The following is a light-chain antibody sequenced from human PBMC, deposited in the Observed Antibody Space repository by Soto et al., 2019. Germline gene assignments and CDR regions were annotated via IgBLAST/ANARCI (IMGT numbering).Light chain of an antibody. CDR2: GAS. Sequence: EIVLTQSPGTLSLSPGDRATLSCEASQSVTSNHLAWYQQKPGQAPRLLIYGASSRATGIPDRFSGSGSGTDFTLTISRLEPEDFAVYYCQQYGGSPQTFGQGTKVDIK. V-gene: IGKV3-20*01. CDR1: QSVTSNH. J-gene: IGKJ1*01. CDR3: QQYGGSPQT.